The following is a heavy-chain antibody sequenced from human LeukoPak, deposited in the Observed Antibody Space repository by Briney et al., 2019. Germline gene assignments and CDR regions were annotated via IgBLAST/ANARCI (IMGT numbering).Heavy chain of an antibody. CDR2: MIPIFGTA. V-gene: IGHV1-69*05. D-gene: IGHD5-24*01. J-gene: IGHJ4*02. Sequence: ASVKVSCKASGGTFSSYAISWVRQAPGQGLEWMGRMIPIFGTANYAQKFQGRVTITTDESTSTAYMELSSLRSEDTAVYYCARGVCPVEMATITGYYFDYWGQGTLVTVFS. CDR3: ARGVCPVEMATITGYYFDY. CDR1: GGTFSSYA.